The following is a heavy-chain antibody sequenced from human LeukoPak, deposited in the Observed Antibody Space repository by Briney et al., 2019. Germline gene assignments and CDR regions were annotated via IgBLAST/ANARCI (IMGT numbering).Heavy chain of an antibody. Sequence: WDTLSLTHTVSGRSISSSSYSWGWIRQPPGKGLEWIGSIYYSGSTYYNPSLKCRVTISVDTSKNQFSLKLSSVTAADTAVYYCARRMRYYDSSGYPDWSQGTLVTVSS. D-gene: IGHD3-22*01. CDR2: IYYSGST. CDR1: GRSISSSSYS. V-gene: IGHV4-39*01. CDR3: ARRMRYYDSSGYPD. J-gene: IGHJ4*02.